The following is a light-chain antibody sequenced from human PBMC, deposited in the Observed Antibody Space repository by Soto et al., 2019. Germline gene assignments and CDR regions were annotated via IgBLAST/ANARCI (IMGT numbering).Light chain of an antibody. CDR3: LQHNDYPWT. J-gene: IGKJ1*01. V-gene: IGKV1-17*01. CDR2: GAS. CDR1: QGIRDE. Sequence: DIQMTPSPSSLSASVGDRVTITCRASQGIRDELGWYQQKPGKPPKRLIYGASNLQSGVPSRFSGRGSGTDFTLTISSLQPEDFATYYCLQHNDYPWTFGQGTKVEIK.